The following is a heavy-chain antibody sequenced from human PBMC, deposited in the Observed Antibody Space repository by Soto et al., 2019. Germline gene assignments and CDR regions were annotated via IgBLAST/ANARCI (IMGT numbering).Heavy chain of an antibody. V-gene: IGHV1-8*01. J-gene: IGHJ6*02. D-gene: IGHD4-4*01. CDR1: GYTFTSYD. CDR2: MNPNSGNT. Sequence: GASVKVSCKASGYTFTSYDINWVRQATGQGLEWMGWMNPNSGNTGYAQKFQGRVTMTRNTSISTAYMELSSLRSEDTAVYYCASSVTTGRFCYYGMDVWGQGTTVTVSS. CDR3: ASSVTTGRFCYYGMDV.